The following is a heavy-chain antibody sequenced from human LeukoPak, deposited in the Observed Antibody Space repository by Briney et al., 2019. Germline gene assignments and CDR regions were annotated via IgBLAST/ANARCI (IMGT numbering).Heavy chain of an antibody. D-gene: IGHD2-21*01. CDR1: GFTFSNYV. V-gene: IGHV3-23*01. CDR2: ISGSGSTT. J-gene: IGHJ3*02. Sequence: GGSLRLSCVASGFTFSNYVMTWVRQAPGKGLEWVSAISGSGSTTYYADSVKGRFTISRDNSKNTLYLQMNSLRAEDTAVYYCAKVTVVIATGAFDIWGQGTMVTVSS. CDR3: AKVTVVIATGAFDI.